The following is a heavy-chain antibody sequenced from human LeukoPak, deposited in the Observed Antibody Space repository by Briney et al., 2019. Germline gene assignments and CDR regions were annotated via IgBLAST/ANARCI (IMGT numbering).Heavy chain of an antibody. J-gene: IGHJ2*01. V-gene: IGHV4-30-2*01. CDR3: ARDPGSPRGYFDL. Sequence: SQTLSLTCTVSGGSMSSGSYSWSRIRQPPGKGLEWIGYIYHSGSTYYNPSLKSRVTISVDRSKKQFSLKLSSVTAADTAVYYCARDPGSPRGYFDLWGRGTLVTVSS. D-gene: IGHD2-15*01. CDR2: IYHSGST. CDR1: GGSMSSGSYS.